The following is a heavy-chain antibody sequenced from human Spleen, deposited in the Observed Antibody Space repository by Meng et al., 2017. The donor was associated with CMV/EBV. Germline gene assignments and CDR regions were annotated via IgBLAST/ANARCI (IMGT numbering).Heavy chain of an antibody. V-gene: IGHV1-3*02. CDR1: GYTFTSYA. Sequence: ASVKVSCKASGYTFTSYAMHWVRQAPGQRLEWMGWSNAGNGNTKYSQEFQGRVTITRDTSASTAYMELSSLRSEDMAVYSCARDSEGIWNVVVPAMGDYWGQGTLVTVSS. D-gene: IGHD2-2*01. J-gene: IGHJ4*02. CDR2: SNAGNGNT. CDR3: ARDSEGIWNVVVPAMGDY.